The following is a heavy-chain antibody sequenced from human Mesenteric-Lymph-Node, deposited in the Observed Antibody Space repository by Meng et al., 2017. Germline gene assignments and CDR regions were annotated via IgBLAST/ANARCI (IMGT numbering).Heavy chain of an antibody. CDR3: ARHQNGGTYPLDY. Sequence: QVQLQGSGPGMVKPSESLSLTCAVSGGSISTYYWSWIRQPPGKGLEWIGNNYYSASTNYNPSLASRVTISVDSSKNQFSLKLSSVTAADTAVYYCARHQNGGTYPLDYWGQGTLVTVSS. V-gene: IGHV4-59*08. CDR2: NYYSAST. D-gene: IGHD3-16*02. J-gene: IGHJ4*02. CDR1: GGSISTYY.